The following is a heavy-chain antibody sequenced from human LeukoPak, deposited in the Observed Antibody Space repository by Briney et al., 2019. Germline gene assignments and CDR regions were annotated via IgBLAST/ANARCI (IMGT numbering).Heavy chain of an antibody. Sequence: PSETLSLTCSVSGGSFSSSSYSWGWIRQPPGKGLVWIGSISYSGTTYYNPSLKSRVTMSVDTSKNHFSLKLSSVSAADTAVYYCARRLSTSLPRFDPWGQGTLVTVS. D-gene: IGHD6-6*01. V-gene: IGHV4-39*02. J-gene: IGHJ5*02. CDR3: ARRLSTSLPRFDP. CDR2: ISYSGTT. CDR1: GGSFSSSSYS.